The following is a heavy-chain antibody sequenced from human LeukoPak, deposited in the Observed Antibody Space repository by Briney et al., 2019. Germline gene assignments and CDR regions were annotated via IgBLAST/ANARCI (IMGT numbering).Heavy chain of an antibody. V-gene: IGHV4-38-2*02. CDR1: GYSISSGYY. CDR2: IYHSGST. Sequence: SETLSLTCTVSGYSISSGYYWGWIRQPPGKGLEWIGSIYHSGSTYYNPSLKSRVTISVDTSKNQFSLKLSSVTAADTAVYYCARGRWYYDILGDAFDIWGQGTMVTVSS. J-gene: IGHJ3*02. D-gene: IGHD3-9*01. CDR3: ARGRWYYDILGDAFDI.